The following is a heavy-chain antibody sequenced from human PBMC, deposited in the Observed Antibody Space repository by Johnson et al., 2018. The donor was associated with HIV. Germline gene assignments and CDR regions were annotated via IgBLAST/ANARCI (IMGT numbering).Heavy chain of an antibody. CDR3: ARLVTIFGVVKGAFDI. CDR1: GFTVSSNY. CDR2: IYSGAST. Sequence: VQLVESGGGLVQPGGSLRLSCAASGFTVSSNYMSWVRQAPGKGLEWVSVIYSGASTYYADSVKGRFTISRDNSKNTLYLQMNSLRAEDTAVYYCARLVTIFGVVKGAFDIWGQGTMVTVSS. D-gene: IGHD3-3*01. J-gene: IGHJ3*02. V-gene: IGHV3-66*01.